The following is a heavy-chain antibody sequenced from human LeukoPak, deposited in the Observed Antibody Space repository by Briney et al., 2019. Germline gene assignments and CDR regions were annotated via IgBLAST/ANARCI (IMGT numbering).Heavy chain of an antibody. V-gene: IGHV3-23*01. D-gene: IGHD2-8*01. CDR1: GFTFSSYA. Sequence: GGSLRLSCAASGFTFSSYAVSWVRQAPGKGLEWVSGVSGDGAGMYYADSVKGRFTVSRDNSENTLSLQMDILRAEDTAVYYCVKNGVRSLFTVYNWFDSWGQGTLVTVSS. J-gene: IGHJ5*01. CDR2: VSGDGAGM. CDR3: VKNGVRSLFTVYNWFDS.